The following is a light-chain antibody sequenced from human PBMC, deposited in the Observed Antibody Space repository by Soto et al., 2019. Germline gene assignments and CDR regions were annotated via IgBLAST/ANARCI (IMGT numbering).Light chain of an antibody. V-gene: IGLV1-51*02. J-gene: IGLJ3*02. CDR2: ENN. Sequence: QSVLTQPPSVSAAPGQKVTISCSGSSYNIGSDFVSWYQQLPGTAPQLLIYENNKRPSGIPDRFSGSKSATSATLGITGLQTGDEADYYCAAWDTSLSGGVFGGGTKLTVL. CDR3: AAWDTSLSGGV. CDR1: SYNIGSDF.